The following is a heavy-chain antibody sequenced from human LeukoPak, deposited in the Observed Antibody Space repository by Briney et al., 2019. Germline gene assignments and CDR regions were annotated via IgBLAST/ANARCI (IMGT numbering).Heavy chain of an antibody. CDR3: ARDRYDILTGYLVPLDY. J-gene: IGHJ4*02. CDR1: GFTFSSYW. Sequence: GGSLRLSCAASGFTFSSYWMSWVRQAPGKGLEWVANIKQDGSEKYYVDSVKGRLTISRDNAKNSLYLQMNSLRAEDTAVYYCARDRYDILTGYLVPLDYWGQGTLVTVSS. D-gene: IGHD3-9*01. CDR2: IKQDGSEK. V-gene: IGHV3-7*01.